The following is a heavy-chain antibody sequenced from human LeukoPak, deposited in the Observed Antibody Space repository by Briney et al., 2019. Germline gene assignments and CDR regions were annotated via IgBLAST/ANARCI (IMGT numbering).Heavy chain of an antibody. CDR1: GFTFSSYA. V-gene: IGHV3-23*01. CDR3: ATRPGSGWRFDY. Sequence: PGGSLRLSCAASGFTFSSYAMSWVRQAPGKGLEWVSAISGSGGSTYYADSVKGRFTISRDNSKNTLYLQMNSLRAEDTAVYYCATRPGSGWRFDYWGQGTLVTVSS. CDR2: ISGSGGST. D-gene: IGHD6-19*01. J-gene: IGHJ4*02.